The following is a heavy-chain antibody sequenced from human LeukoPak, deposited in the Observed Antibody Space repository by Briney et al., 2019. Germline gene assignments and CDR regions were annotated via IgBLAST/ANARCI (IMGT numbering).Heavy chain of an antibody. D-gene: IGHD3-22*01. J-gene: IGHJ4*02. Sequence: ASVTVSCKASGYTLTDYYMHWVRQAPGQGLEWMGRINPNSGGTNYAQKFQGRVTMTMDTSISTVYMELSRLRSDETAVYSCARVGYYESSGYYEYWGQGTLVTVSS. V-gene: IGHV1-2*06. CDR2: INPNSGGT. CDR1: GYTLTDYY. CDR3: ARVGYYESSGYYEY.